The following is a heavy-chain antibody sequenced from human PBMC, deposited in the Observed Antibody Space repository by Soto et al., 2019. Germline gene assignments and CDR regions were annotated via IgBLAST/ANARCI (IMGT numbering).Heavy chain of an antibody. Sequence: QVQLVQSGAEVKKPGASVKVSCKASGYTFTSYDINWGRQATGQGLEWMGWMNANSGNTGYAQKFQGRVTMTRNTSISTAYMELSSLRSEDTAVYYCARGRLTGYCSSTSCLQFDPWGQGTLVTVSS. CDR2: MNANSGNT. V-gene: IGHV1-8*01. J-gene: IGHJ5*02. CDR1: GYTFTSYD. CDR3: ARGRLTGYCSSTSCLQFDP. D-gene: IGHD2-2*01.